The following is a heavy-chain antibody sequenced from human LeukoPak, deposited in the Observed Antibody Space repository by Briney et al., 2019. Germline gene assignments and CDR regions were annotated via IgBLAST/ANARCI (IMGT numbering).Heavy chain of an antibody. J-gene: IGHJ4*02. D-gene: IGHD3-22*01. CDR3: ARHVPPYCYDSSGSKFDY. CDR1: GGSISSSSYS. V-gene: IGHV4-39*01. Sequence: SETLSLTCTVSGGSISSSSYSWGWIRQPPGKGLEWIASIYYSGSTYYNPSRKSRVTISVDTSKNQFSLRLSSVTAADTAVYYCARHVPPYCYDSSGSKFDYWGQGTLVTVSS. CDR2: IYYSGST.